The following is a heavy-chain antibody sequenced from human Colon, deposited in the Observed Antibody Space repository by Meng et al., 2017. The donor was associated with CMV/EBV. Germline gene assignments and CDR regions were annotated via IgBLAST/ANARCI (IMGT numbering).Heavy chain of an antibody. V-gene: IGHV1-8*01. J-gene: IGHJ5*01. CDR3: ARGNSWFVF. Sequence: KVSCRASGYSFGSYDLNWVRLTDGQGLEWMAWMDPGSGNSTHAQRLQGRISLTRDTSTTTAYLELTNLRSEDTAVYFCARGNSWFVFWGQGTLVTVSS. CDR1: GYSFGSYD. CDR2: MDPGSGNS.